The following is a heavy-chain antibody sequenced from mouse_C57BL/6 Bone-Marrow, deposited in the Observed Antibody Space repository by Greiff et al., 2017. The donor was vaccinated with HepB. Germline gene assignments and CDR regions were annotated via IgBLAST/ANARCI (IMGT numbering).Heavy chain of an antibody. J-gene: IGHJ2*01. V-gene: IGHV5-16*01. D-gene: IGHD1-1*01. CDR3: ARGDYGSSYPYFDY. CDR1: GFTFSDYY. Sequence: DVKLVESEGGLVQPGSSMKLSCTASGFTFSDYYKAWVRQVPEKGLEWVANINYDGSSTYYLDSLKSRFIISRENAKNILYLQMSSLKSEDTATYYCARGDYGSSYPYFDYWGQGTTLTVSS. CDR2: INYDGSST.